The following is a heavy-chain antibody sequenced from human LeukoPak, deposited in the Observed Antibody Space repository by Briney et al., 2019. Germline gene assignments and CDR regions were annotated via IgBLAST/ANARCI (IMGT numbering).Heavy chain of an antibody. J-gene: IGHJ4*02. V-gene: IGHV4-59*01. CDR3: ARGNYDSSGYYLRRVSSFDY. D-gene: IGHD3-22*01. Sequence: SETLSLTCTVSGGSISSYYWSWIRQPPGKGLEWMGYIYYSGSTNYNPSLKSRVTISVDTSKNQFSLKLSSVTAADTAVYYCARGNYDSSGYYLRRVSSFDYWGQGTLVTVSS. CDR1: GGSISSYY. CDR2: IYYSGST.